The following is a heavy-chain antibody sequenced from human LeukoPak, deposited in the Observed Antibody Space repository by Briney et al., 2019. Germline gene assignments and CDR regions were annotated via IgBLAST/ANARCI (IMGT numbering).Heavy chain of an antibody. V-gene: IGHV1-18*01. D-gene: IGHD2-21*02. CDR3: AVAYCGGDCYSPTPDY. Sequence: ASVKVSCKASGYTFTSYGISWVRQAPGQGLEWMGWISAYNGNTNYAQKLQGRVIMTTDTSTSTAYMELRSLRSDDTAVYYCAVAYCGGDCYSPTPDYWGQGTLVTVSS. CDR1: GYTFTSYG. J-gene: IGHJ4*02. CDR2: ISAYNGNT.